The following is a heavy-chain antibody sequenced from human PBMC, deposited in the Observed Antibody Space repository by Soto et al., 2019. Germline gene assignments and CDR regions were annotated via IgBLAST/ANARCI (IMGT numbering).Heavy chain of an antibody. CDR2: IYYSGST. V-gene: IGHV4-31*11. D-gene: IGHD4-4*01. Sequence: QVQLQESGPGLVKPSQTLSLTCAVSGGSISSGGYYWSWIRQHPGKGLEWIGYIYYSGSTYYNPSLKSRVTISVDTSKNQFSLKLSSVTAADTAVYYCTRGLSNPGWFDPWGQGTLVTVSS. J-gene: IGHJ5*02. CDR3: TRGLSNPGWFDP. CDR1: GGSISSGGYY.